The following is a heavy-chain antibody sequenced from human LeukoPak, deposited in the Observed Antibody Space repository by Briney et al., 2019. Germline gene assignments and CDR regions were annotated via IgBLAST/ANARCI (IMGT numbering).Heavy chain of an antibody. CDR2: RQPGNVS. CDR1: GFTASTHH. CDR3: ARERDYDTYFDY. Sequence: GGSLRLSCAVSGFTASTHHMAWVRQAPGKGLEWVSVRQPGNVSYYADSVTGRLATSTDSSKNTLYLQMRDLRAEDTALYYCARERDYDTYFDYWGQGTLVIVSS. V-gene: IGHV3-53*01. D-gene: IGHD3-22*01. J-gene: IGHJ4*02.